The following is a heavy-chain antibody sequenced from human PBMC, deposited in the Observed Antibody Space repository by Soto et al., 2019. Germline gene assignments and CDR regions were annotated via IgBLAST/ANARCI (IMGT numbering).Heavy chain of an antibody. D-gene: IGHD3-9*01. CDR1: GGSFSGYY. Sequence: QVQLQQWGAGPLRPLETLSLTCGVSGGSFSGYYWAWIRQSPGTGLEWIGEINDRGSINYNPSLESRVSISVDTSKNHYALILRAVPAADTAVYYCARESHDILTGPPWVWYFDLWGRGTLVTVSS. V-gene: IGHV4-34*01. J-gene: IGHJ2*01. CDR3: ARESHDILTGPPWVWYFDL. CDR2: INDRGSI.